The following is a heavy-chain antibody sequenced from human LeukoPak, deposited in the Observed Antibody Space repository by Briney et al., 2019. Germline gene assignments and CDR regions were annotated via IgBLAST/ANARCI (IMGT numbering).Heavy chain of an antibody. Sequence: TLSLTCTVSGGSISSGGYYWSWIRQHPGKGLGWIGYIYYSGSTYYNPSLKSRVTISVDTSKNQFSLKLSSVTAADTAVYYCARFGGIAAAGIHDYWGQGTLVTVSS. V-gene: IGHV4-31*03. J-gene: IGHJ4*02. CDR2: IYYSGST. CDR1: GGSISSGGYY. CDR3: ARFGGIAAAGIHDY. D-gene: IGHD6-13*01.